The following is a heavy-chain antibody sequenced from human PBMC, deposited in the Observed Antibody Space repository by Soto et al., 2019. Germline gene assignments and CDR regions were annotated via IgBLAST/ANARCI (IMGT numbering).Heavy chain of an antibody. CDR1: GFNFYDYA. CDR2: ISWNGAYI. J-gene: IGHJ4*02. D-gene: IGHD1-1*01. Sequence: EVQLVESGGGLVQPGRSLRLSCAASGFNFYDYAMNWVRQAPGKGLEWVSGISWNGAYIGYADSVKGRFTISRDNAKNSLTLQMNSLRPEDTALYYCTRDIFRTITTIDYWGQGTLVTVSS. V-gene: IGHV3-9*01. CDR3: TRDIFRTITTIDY.